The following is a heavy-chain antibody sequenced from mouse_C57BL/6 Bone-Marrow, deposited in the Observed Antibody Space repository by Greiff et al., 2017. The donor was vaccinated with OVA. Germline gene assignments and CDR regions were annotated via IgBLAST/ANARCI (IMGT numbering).Heavy chain of an antibody. D-gene: IGHD4-1*01. V-gene: IGHV5-6*01. CDR2: ISSGGSYT. CDR1: GFTFSSYG. Sequence: EVKLQESGGDLVKPGGSLKLSCAASGFTFSSYGMSWVRQTPDKRLEWVATISSGGSYTYYPDSVKGRFTISRDNGKNTLYLQMSSLKSEDTAMYYCARHLGRGYWGQGTTLTVSS. CDR3: ARHLGRGY. J-gene: IGHJ2*01.